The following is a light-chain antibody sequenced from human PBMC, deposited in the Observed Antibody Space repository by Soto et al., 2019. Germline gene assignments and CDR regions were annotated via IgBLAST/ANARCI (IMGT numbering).Light chain of an antibody. CDR3: QRYGSSSYT. J-gene: IGKJ2*01. CDR2: DAS. V-gene: IGKV3-20*01. Sequence: EIVLTQSPGTLSLSPGERATLSCRASQSVSSRSLAWYQQKRGQAPRLLIYDASRRAPGIPDRFSGSGSGTDFTLAIGRLEPEDFAVYHCQRYGSSSYTFGQGTKLEIK. CDR1: QSVSSRS.